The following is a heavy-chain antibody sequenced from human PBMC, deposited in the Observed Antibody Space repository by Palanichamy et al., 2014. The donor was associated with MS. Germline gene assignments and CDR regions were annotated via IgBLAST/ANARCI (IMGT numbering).Heavy chain of an antibody. D-gene: IGHD6-13*01. J-gene: IGHJ4*02. CDR1: GFTFSGYW. Sequence: EVQLVESGGDVVQPGGSLRLSCAASGFTFSGYWMHWVRQAPGKGLIWVARTDNDGGATSYADSVKGRFTVSRDNAKNTLYLEMNSLSAEDTAVYFCARDKAPGYFDYWGQGTLVTVSS. V-gene: IGHV3-74*01. CDR2: TDNDGGAT. CDR3: ARDKAPGYFDY.